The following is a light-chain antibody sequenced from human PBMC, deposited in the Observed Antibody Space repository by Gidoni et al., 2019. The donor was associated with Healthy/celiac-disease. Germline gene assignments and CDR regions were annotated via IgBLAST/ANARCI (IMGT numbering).Light chain of an antibody. CDR2: NNN. Sequence: QSVLTQPPSASGTPGQRVTISCSGSRSNIGSNAVSWYQQLPGTAPKLLIYNNNQRPSGVPDRFSGSKSGTSASLAISGLQSEDEADYYCAAWDDSLNGWVFGGGTKVTVL. J-gene: IGLJ3*02. CDR3: AAWDDSLNGWV. V-gene: IGLV1-44*01. CDR1: RSNIGSNA.